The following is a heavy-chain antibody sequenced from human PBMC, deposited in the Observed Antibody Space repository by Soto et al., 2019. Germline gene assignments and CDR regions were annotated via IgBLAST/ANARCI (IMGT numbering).Heavy chain of an antibody. V-gene: IGHV4-39*01. CDR2: IYYSGST. CDR1: GGSISSSSYY. Sequence: SETLSLTCTVSGGSISSSSYYWGWIRQPPGKGLEWIGSIYYSGSTYYNPSLKSRVTISVDTSKNQFSLKLSSVTAADTAVYYCARHVGDIVVVPAAIWPLGWFDPWGQGTLVTVSS. CDR3: ARHVGDIVVVPAAIWPLGWFDP. D-gene: IGHD2-2*01. J-gene: IGHJ5*02.